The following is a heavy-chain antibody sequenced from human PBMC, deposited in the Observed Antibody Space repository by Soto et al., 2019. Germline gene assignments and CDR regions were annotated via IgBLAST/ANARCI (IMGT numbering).Heavy chain of an antibody. CDR1: GGSISNYY. Sequence: QVHLQESGPRLVKPSETLSLTCTVSGGSISNYYWSWIRQPPGRGLEWIGHIFYSGSTNYNPALKSRVTISVDTSKSQFSLQLSSVTAADTAVYYCAKDSGYNYGYFRWFDPWGQGTLVTVSS. J-gene: IGHJ5*02. CDR3: AKDSGYNYGYFRWFDP. CDR2: IFYSGST. D-gene: IGHD5-18*01. V-gene: IGHV4-59*01.